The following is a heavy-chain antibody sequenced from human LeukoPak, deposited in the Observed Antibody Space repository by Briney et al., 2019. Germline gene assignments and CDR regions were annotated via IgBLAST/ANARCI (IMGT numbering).Heavy chain of an antibody. Sequence: SGTLSLTCAVYGGSFSGYYWSWIRQPPGKGLERIGEINHSGSTNYNPSLKSRVTISGDTSKNQFSLKLSSVTAADTAVYYCARRGEGLYQTVIYFEYWGQGTLVTVSS. CDR2: INHSGST. CDR3: ARRGEGLYQTVIYFEY. CDR1: GGSFSGYY. J-gene: IGHJ4*02. D-gene: IGHD2-2*01. V-gene: IGHV4-34*01.